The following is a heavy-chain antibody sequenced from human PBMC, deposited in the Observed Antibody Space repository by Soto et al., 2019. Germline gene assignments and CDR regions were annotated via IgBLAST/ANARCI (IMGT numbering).Heavy chain of an antibody. Sequence: SETLSLTCTVSGGSISSGVYYWSWIRQHPGKGLEWIGYIYYSGSTYYNPSLKSRVTISVDTSKNQFSLKLSSVTAADTAVYYCAREGDCSGGSCYSPAQDAFDIWGQGTMVTVSS. CDR2: IYYSGST. CDR1: GGSISSGVYY. J-gene: IGHJ3*02. D-gene: IGHD2-15*01. V-gene: IGHV4-31*03. CDR3: AREGDCSGGSCYSPAQDAFDI.